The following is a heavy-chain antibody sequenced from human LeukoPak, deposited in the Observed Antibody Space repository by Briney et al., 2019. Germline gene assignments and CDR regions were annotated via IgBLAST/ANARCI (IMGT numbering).Heavy chain of an antibody. CDR1: GGSISSSTYY. CDR3: ARGPIREYYYGSGSYIFYY. J-gene: IGHJ4*02. Sequence: SETLSLTCTVSGGSISSSTYYWGWIRQPPGKGLEWIGEINHSGSTNYNPSLKSRVTISVDTSKNQFSLKLSSVTAADTAVYYCARGPIREYYYGSGSYIFYYWGQGTLVTVSS. D-gene: IGHD3-10*01. CDR2: INHSGST. V-gene: IGHV4-39*07.